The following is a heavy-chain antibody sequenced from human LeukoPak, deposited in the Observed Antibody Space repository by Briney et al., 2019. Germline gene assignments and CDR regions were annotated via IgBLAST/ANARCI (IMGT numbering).Heavy chain of an antibody. CDR2: VDHSGNI. V-gene: IGHV4-34*01. CDR3: ARGRRGNYFQDY. Sequence: SETLSLTCAVYGGSFRGYYWNWIRQPPGKGLEWIGEVDHSGNINYNPSLKSRVTISVDTSKNQFSLILPSVTAADTAVYYCARGRRGNYFQDYWGQGTLVTVSS. J-gene: IGHJ4*02. CDR1: GGSFRGYY. D-gene: IGHD1-26*01.